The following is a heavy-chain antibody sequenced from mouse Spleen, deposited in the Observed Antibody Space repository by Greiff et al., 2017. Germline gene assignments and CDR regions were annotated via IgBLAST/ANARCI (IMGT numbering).Heavy chain of an antibody. V-gene: IGHV1-80*01. CDR3: ARGKLYYFDY. CDR1: GYAFSSYW. Sequence: VKLMESGAELVKPGASVKISCKASGYAFSSYWMNWVKQRPGKGLEWIGQIYPGDGDTNYNGKFKGKATLTADKSSSTAYMQLSSLTSEDSAVYFCARGKLYYFDYWGQGTTLTVSS. CDR2: IYPGDGDT. D-gene: IGHD4-1*01. J-gene: IGHJ2*01.